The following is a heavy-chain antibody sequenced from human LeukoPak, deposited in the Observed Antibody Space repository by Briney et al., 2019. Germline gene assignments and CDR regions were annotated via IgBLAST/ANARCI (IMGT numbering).Heavy chain of an antibody. CDR1: AFTLSNHW. V-gene: IGHV3-7*03. CDR3: ARNNGMDV. Sequence: GGSLRLSGAGSAFTLSNHWMTWVRQVPGRGPEWVANVNRDGSETYYLDSVKGRFTISKDNAKNSLYLQMNSLRAEDTALYHCARNNGMDVWGQGTTVIVSS. J-gene: IGHJ6*02. CDR2: VNRDGSET.